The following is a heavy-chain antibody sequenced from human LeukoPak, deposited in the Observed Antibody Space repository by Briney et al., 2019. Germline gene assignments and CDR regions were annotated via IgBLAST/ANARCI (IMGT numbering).Heavy chain of an antibody. CDR1: GGSISSSSYY. CDR2: IYYSGST. CDR3: ARAGAFDY. J-gene: IGHJ4*02. Sequence: SETLSLTCTVSGGSISSSSYYWGWIRQPPGKGLEWIGSIYYSGSTYYNPSLKSRVTISVDTSKNQFSLKLSSVTAADTAVYYCARAGAFDYWGQGTLVTVSS. V-gene: IGHV4-39*07. D-gene: IGHD4/OR15-4a*01.